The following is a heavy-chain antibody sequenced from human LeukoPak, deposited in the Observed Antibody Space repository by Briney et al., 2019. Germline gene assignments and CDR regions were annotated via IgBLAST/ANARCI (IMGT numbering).Heavy chain of an antibody. D-gene: IGHD1-1*01. J-gene: IGHJ4*02. Sequence: ASVKVSCKPSGYTFIDYYVHWGRQAPGQGLEWMGWINPNSGATNSAQNLQGRVTLTRDKSMTTAYLDLSGLTYDDTAVYYCARSRMTTLPGFDYWGQGTLVTVSS. CDR3: ARSRMTTLPGFDY. CDR1: GYTFIDYY. CDR2: INPNSGAT. V-gene: IGHV1-2*02.